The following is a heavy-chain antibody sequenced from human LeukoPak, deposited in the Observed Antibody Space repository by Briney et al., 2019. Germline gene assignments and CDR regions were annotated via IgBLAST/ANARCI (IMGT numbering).Heavy chain of an antibody. CDR1: GFTFSNAW. J-gene: IGHJ4*02. CDR2: IKSKTDVGTT. D-gene: IGHD5-18*01. V-gene: IGHV3-15*01. CDR3: TTEVIERYSYGLSHFDY. Sequence: GGSLRLSCAASGFTFSNAWMSWVRQAPGKGLEWVGRIKSKTDVGTTDYAAPVKGRFTISRDDSKNTLYLQMNSLKTEDTAVYYCTTEVIERYSYGLSHFDYWGQGTLVTVSS.